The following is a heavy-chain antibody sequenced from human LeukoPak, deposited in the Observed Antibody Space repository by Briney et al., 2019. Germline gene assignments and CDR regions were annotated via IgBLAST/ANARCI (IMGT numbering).Heavy chain of an antibody. Sequence: PSETLSLTCTVSGGSISSNSYYWGWIRQPPGKGLEWIGSLSYSGSSYYTPSLKSRVIISVDTSKNQFSLKLSSVTAADTAMYYCARATATPELDYWGQGTLVTVSS. CDR2: LSYSGSS. J-gene: IGHJ4*02. CDR1: GGSISSNSYY. D-gene: IGHD5-24*01. CDR3: ARATATPELDY. V-gene: IGHV4-39*07.